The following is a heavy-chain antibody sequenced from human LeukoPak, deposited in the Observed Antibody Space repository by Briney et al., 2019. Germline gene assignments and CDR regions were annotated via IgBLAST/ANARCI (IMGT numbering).Heavy chain of an antibody. D-gene: IGHD1-26*01. CDR2: ISSNGGST. V-gene: IGHV3-64D*06. J-gene: IGHJ1*01. Sequence: QPGGSLRLSCSASGFTFSSYAMHWVRQAPGKGLEYVSAISSNGGSTYYADSVKGRFTISRDNSKNTLYLQMSSLRAEDTAVYYCARGIVGATKYFQHWGQGTLVTVSS. CDR3: ARGIVGATKYFQH. CDR1: GFTFSSYA.